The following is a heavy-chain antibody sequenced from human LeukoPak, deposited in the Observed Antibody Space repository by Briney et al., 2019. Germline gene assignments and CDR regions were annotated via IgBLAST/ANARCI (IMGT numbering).Heavy chain of an antibody. Sequence: GGSLRLSCAASGFMFSNYAMYWVRQAPGKGLEWVAVISYDGSNKYYADSVKGRFTISRDNSKNTLYLQMNSLRAEDTAVYYCAKVWYYYDSSGYLFDYWGQGTLVTVSS. V-gene: IGHV3-30*04. J-gene: IGHJ4*02. CDR2: ISYDGSNK. CDR3: AKVWYYYDSSGYLFDY. D-gene: IGHD3-22*01. CDR1: GFMFSNYA.